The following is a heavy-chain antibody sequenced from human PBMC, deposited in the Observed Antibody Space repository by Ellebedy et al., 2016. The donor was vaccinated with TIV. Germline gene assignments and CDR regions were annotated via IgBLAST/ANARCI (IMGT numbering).Heavy chain of an antibody. CDR3: ARRSSRNVMDV. J-gene: IGHJ6*02. CDR2: TYYRSKWYN. CDR1: GDSVSSNSAG. D-gene: IGHD6-13*01. V-gene: IGHV6-1*01. Sequence: MPSETLSLTCAISGDSVSSNSAGWNWIRQSPSRGLEWLRRTYYRSKWYNDYAVSVKSRITINPDTSKNQFSLQLNSVTPEDTAVYYCARRSSRNVMDVWGQGTTVTVSS.